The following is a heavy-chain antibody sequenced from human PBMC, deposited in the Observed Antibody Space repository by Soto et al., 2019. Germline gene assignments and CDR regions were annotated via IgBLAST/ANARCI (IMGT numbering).Heavy chain of an antibody. CDR1: GITFSRYA. V-gene: IGHV3-30*18. CDR3: TKGGTVPFDY. D-gene: IGHD3-16*01. J-gene: IGHJ4*02. CDR2: VFFDGQNK. Sequence: QVEFMQSGGGVVQPGRSLRLSCATSGITFSRYAMHWVRQAPGKRMEWVAVVFFDGQNKYYGDSVKGRFTVSRDNSKNTTYLQMNGLRPEESGVYYCTKGGTVPFDYWGQGSLVSVSS.